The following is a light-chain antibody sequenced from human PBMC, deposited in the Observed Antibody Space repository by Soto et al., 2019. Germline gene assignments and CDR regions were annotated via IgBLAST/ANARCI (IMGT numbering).Light chain of an antibody. CDR3: QYYGNSPLP. J-gene: IGKJ1*01. Sequence: TQCPGTRSLSVGETATPKCRASQSISTSSLAWYRQKPGQAPRLLIYGAFNRATGIPDRFSGGGSGTDFTLTITRLEPEDFAVYYCQYYGNSPLPFGQGPKVDSK. CDR1: QSISTSS. CDR2: GAF. V-gene: IGKV3-20*01.